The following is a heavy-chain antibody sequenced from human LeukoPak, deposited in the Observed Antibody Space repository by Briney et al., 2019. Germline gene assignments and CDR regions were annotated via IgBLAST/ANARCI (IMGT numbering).Heavy chain of an antibody. CDR1: GFTFSSYW. CDR2: IKQDGSEK. Sequence: GGSLRLSCAASGFTFSSYWMSWVRQAPGKGLEWAANIKQDGSEKYYVDSVKGRFTISRDNARNSLYLQMNSLRAEDTAVYYCARRYYDFWSALSTGPLDYWGQGTLVTVSS. D-gene: IGHD3-3*01. V-gene: IGHV3-7*01. J-gene: IGHJ4*02. CDR3: ARRYYDFWSALSTGPLDY.